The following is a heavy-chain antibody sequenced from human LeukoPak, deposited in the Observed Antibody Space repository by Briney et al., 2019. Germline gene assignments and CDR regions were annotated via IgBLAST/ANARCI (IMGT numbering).Heavy chain of an antibody. Sequence: GGSLRLSCAASGFTFSSYAMHWVRQAPGKGLEWVAVITYDGSNKYYADSVKGRFTISRDNSKNTLYLQMNSLRAEDTAVYYCAKDRGFMVRGVHALDGFDYWGQGTLVTVSS. CDR2: ITYDGSNK. J-gene: IGHJ4*02. CDR1: GFTFSSYA. CDR3: AKDRGFMVRGVHALDGFDY. D-gene: IGHD3-10*01. V-gene: IGHV3-30-3*01.